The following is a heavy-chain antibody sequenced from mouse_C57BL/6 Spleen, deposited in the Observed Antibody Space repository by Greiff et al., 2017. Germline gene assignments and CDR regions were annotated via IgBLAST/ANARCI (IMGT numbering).Heavy chain of an antibody. J-gene: IGHJ2*01. CDR2: IDPENGDT. D-gene: IGHD2-2*01. CDR1: GFNIKDDY. Sequence: EVKLMESGAELVRPGASVKLSCTASGFNIKDDYMHWVKQRPEQGLEWIGWIDPENGDTEYASKFQGKATITADTSSNTAYLQLSSLTSEDTAVYYCTTRMVTTGYFDYWGQGTTLTVSS. CDR3: TTRMVTTGYFDY. V-gene: IGHV14-4*01.